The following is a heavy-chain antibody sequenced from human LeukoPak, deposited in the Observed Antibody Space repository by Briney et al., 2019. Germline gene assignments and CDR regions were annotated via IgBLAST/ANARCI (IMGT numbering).Heavy chain of an antibody. J-gene: IGHJ6*03. Sequence: GGSLRLSCAASGFTFSSYSMNWVRQAPGKGLEWVSYISSSSSTIYYADSVKGRFTISRDNAKNSLYLQMNSLRAEDTAVYYCARAVVVPVSYYYYMDVWGKGTTVTVSS. CDR2: ISSSSSTI. CDR1: GFTFSSYS. V-gene: IGHV3-48*04. D-gene: IGHD2-2*01. CDR3: ARAVVVPVSYYYYMDV.